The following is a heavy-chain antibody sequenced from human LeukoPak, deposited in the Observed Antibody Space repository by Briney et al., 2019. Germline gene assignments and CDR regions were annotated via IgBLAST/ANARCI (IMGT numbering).Heavy chain of an antibody. D-gene: IGHD3-16*02. CDR2: VSGDNGQT. CDR3: ARVYLYTTGWSAAYYYFMDV. Sequence: GASVKVSCKASTYISSDFGISWVRLAPGGGLEWMGWVSGDNGQTNYGHKFYGRVTMTMETSTNTASMELRSLRSDDTAIYYCARVYLYTTGWSAAYYYFMDVWGKGTTVIASS. V-gene: IGHV1-18*01. J-gene: IGHJ6*03. CDR1: TYISSDFG.